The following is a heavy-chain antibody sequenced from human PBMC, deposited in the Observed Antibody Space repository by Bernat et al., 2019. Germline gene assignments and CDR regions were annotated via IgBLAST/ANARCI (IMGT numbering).Heavy chain of an antibody. CDR3: ARGFYSVYDEDDS. CDR1: GGSFSDYY. D-gene: IGHD5/OR15-5a*01. J-gene: IGHJ4*02. CDR2: INHSGST. V-gene: IGHV4-34*01. Sequence: QVQLQQWGAGLLKPSETLSLTCAVYGGSFSDYYWSWIRQPPGKGLEWIGEINHSGSTNYNPSLKSRVTISADPSKNQFSLKLRSVAAADTAFYYCARGFYSVYDEDDSWGQGTLVAVSS.